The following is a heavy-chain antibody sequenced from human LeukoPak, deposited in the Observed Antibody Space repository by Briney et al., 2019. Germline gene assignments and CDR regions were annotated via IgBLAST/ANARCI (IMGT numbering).Heavy chain of an antibody. CDR1: GGSVSSGSYY. J-gene: IGHJ4*02. V-gene: IGHV4-61*01. Sequence: SEILSLTCTVSGGSVSSGSYYWSWIRQPPGKGLEWIGYIYYSGSTNYNPSLKSRVTISVDTSKNQFSLKLSSVTAADTAVYYCARGAVGATTLRSGYFDYWGQGTLVTVSS. D-gene: IGHD1-26*01. CDR2: IYYSGST. CDR3: ARGAVGATTLRSGYFDY.